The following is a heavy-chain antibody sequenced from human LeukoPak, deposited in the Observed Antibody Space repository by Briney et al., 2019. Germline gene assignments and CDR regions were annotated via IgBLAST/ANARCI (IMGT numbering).Heavy chain of an antibody. CDR2: INHSGST. J-gene: IGHJ4*02. D-gene: IGHD4-23*01. Sequence: SETLSLTCAVYGGSFSGYYWSWIRQPPGKGLEWIGEINHSGSTNYNPSLKSRVTISVDTSKNQFSLKLSSVTAADTAVYYCARELDGGNSFDYWGQGTLVTVSS. CDR3: ARELDGGNSFDY. CDR1: GGSFSGYY. V-gene: IGHV4-34*01.